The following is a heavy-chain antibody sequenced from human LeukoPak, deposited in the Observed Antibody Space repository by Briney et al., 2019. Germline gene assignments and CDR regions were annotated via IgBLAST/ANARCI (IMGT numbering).Heavy chain of an antibody. D-gene: IGHD2-15*01. Sequence: GESLKISCKGSGYSFTSYWIGWVRQMPGKGLEGMGIIYPGDSDTRYSPSFQGQFTNSPDKSISTAYLQWSSLKASDTAMYYCARGDGYCSGSSCYFDYCGQGTLVTVSS. V-gene: IGHV5-51*01. J-gene: IGHJ4*02. CDR1: GYSFTSYW. CDR3: ARGDGYCSGSSCYFDY. CDR2: IYPGDSDT.